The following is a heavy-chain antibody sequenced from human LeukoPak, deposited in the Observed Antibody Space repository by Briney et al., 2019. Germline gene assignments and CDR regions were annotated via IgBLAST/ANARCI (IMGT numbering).Heavy chain of an antibody. J-gene: IGHJ5*02. V-gene: IGHV4-4*07. CDR3: ARGGITMVRGVLNWFDP. D-gene: IGHD3-10*01. CDR1: GGSISSYY. Sequence: SETLSLTCTVSGGSISSYYWSWIRQPAGKGLEWIGRIYTSGSTNYNPSLKSRVTMSVDTSKNQFSLKLSSVTAADTAVYYCARGGITMVRGVLNWFDPWGQGTLVTVPS. CDR2: IYTSGST.